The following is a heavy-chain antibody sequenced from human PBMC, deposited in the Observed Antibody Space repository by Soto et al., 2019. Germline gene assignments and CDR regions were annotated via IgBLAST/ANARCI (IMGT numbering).Heavy chain of an antibody. CDR1: GFTFSSHA. J-gene: IGHJ4*02. Sequence: QVQLVESGGGVVQPGRSLRLSCAASGFTFSSHAMHWVRQAPGKGLEWVAVISYDGSNKYYADSVKGRFTISRDNSKNTLYLQMNSLRAEDTAVYYCARGHYDSSGYYLAVVDYWGQGTLVTVSS. D-gene: IGHD3-22*01. V-gene: IGHV3-30-3*01. CDR3: ARGHYDSSGYYLAVVDY. CDR2: ISYDGSNK.